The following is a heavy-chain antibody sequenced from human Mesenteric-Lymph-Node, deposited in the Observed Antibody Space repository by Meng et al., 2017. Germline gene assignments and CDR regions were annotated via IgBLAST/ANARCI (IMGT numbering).Heavy chain of an antibody. CDR3: AKDPGVRAFDI. J-gene: IGHJ3*02. V-gene: IGHV3-7*01. CDR2: INEDGSVK. CDR1: GFTFSYYW. Sequence: GESLKISCAASGFTFSYYWMTWVRQAPEKGLEWVANINEDGSVKNYLDSVKGRFTISRDNAKNSLYLHMNSLRAEDTAVYYCAKDPGVRAFDIWGQGTMVTVSS. D-gene: IGHD3-10*01.